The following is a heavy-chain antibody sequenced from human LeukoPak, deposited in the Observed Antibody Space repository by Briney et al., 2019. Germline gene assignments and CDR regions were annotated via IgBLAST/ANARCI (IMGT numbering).Heavy chain of an antibody. D-gene: IGHD3-22*01. Sequence: PSETLSLTCTVSGGSISSGGYSWSWIRQPPGKGLEWLGYIYHSGSTYYNPSLKSRVTISVDRSKNQFSLKLSSVTAADTAVYYCARASDYDSSSYYYFDYWGQGTLVTVSS. J-gene: IGHJ4*02. CDR3: ARASDYDSSSYYYFDY. CDR1: GGSISSGGYS. V-gene: IGHV4-30-2*01. CDR2: IYHSGST.